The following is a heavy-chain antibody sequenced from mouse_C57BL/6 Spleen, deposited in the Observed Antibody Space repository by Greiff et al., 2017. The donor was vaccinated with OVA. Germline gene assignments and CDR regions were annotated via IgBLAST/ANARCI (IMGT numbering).Heavy chain of an antibody. CDR3: ARSTTTMDY. D-gene: IGHD1-1*01. V-gene: IGHV3-6*01. Sequence: DVQLQESGPGLVKPSQSLSLTCSVTGYSITSGYYWNWIRQFPGNKLEWMGYISYDGSNNYNPSLKNRISITRDTSKNQFFLKLNSVTTEDTATYYCARSTTTMDYWGQGTSVTVSS. CDR1: GYSITSGYY. J-gene: IGHJ4*01. CDR2: ISYDGSN.